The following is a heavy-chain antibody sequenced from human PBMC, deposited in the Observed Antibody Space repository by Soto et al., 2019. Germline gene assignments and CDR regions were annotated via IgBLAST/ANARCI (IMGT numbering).Heavy chain of an antibody. J-gene: IGHJ6*02. Sequence: QVQLVQSGAEVKKSGSPVKVSCTASGGTFSSYSINWVRQAPGQGLEWMGGVIPSFGKPTYAQKFQGRLTITADKSTSTAYMELTSLRYDDTAVYYCARERSYYYAMDVWGQGTTVTVSS. CDR3: ARERSYYYAMDV. V-gene: IGHV1-69*06. CDR1: GGTFSSYS. CDR2: VIPSFGKP.